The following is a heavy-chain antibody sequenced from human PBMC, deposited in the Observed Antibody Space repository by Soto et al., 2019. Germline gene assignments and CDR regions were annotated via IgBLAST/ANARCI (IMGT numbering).Heavy chain of an antibody. CDR2: ISWDGGST. D-gene: IGHD6-13*01. CDR1: GFTFDDYT. CDR3: EKELVPGYYYGMDV. V-gene: IGHV3-43*01. Sequence: GGSLRLSCAASGFTFDDYTMHWVRQAPGKGLEWVSLISWDGGSTYYADSVKGRFTISRDNSKNSLYLQMNSLRTEDTALYYCEKELVPGYYYGMDVWGQGTTVTVSS. J-gene: IGHJ6*02.